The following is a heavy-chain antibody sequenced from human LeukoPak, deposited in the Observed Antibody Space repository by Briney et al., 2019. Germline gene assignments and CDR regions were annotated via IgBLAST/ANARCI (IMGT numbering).Heavy chain of an antibody. CDR1: GFTFRNYA. V-gene: IGHV3-64*02. J-gene: IGHJ4*02. CDR3: ATSPIYDGDSLNY. CDR2: INNKGDST. Sequence: GGPLRLSCAASGFTFRNYAMHWVRQAPGKGLEYVSAINNKGDSTFYIDSVKGRFTISRDNSKNTLYLQMGSLRAEDMAVYYCATSPIYDGDSLNYWGQGTLVTVSS. D-gene: IGHD4-23*01.